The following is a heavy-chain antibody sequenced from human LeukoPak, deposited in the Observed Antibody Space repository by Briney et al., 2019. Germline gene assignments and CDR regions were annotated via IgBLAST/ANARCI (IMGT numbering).Heavy chain of an antibody. CDR1: GFTFSSYG. J-gene: IGHJ4*02. V-gene: IGHV3-30*03. CDR3: ARDPASYYYDSSGYPKFDY. CDR2: ISYDGSNK. Sequence: GRSLRLSCAASGFTFSSYGMHWVRQAPGKGLEWVAVISYDGSNKYYADSVKGRFTISRDNSKSTLYLQMNSLRAEDTAVYYCARDPASYYYDSSGYPKFDYWGQGTLVTVSS. D-gene: IGHD3-22*01.